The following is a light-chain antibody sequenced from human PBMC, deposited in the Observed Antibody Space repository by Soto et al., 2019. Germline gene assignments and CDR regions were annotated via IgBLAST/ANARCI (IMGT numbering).Light chain of an antibody. V-gene: IGKV4-1*01. Sequence: VVMTPYPDSLAVSLGERATINCKSSQSVFSSSTNKNYLAWFQQKPGQPPKLLIYWASTRKSGVPDRFSGSGSGTDFTLTITSLQAEDVAVYYCQQYHSDPITFCQGTRLEIK. CDR1: QSVFSSSTNKNY. CDR2: WAS. CDR3: QQYHSDPIT. J-gene: IGKJ5*01.